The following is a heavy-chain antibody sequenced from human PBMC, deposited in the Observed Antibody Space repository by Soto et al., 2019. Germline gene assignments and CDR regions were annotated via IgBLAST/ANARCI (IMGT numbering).Heavy chain of an antibody. J-gene: IGHJ4*02. CDR3: ARKTDSGGNGGF. Sequence: EVGLVETGGDLIQPGGSLRLSCAVSGFTVSNNYMYWVRQPPGKGLEWVSLIYSHGDTRYADSVRGRFTVSRDNSKNTLYLQMNSLRSEDTAVYYCARKTDSGGNGGFWGQGTLVTVSS. CDR1: GFTVSNNY. CDR2: IYSHGDT. D-gene: IGHD2-15*01. V-gene: IGHV3-53*05.